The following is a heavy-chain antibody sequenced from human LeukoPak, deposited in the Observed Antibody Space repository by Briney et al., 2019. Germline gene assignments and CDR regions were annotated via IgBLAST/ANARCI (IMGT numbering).Heavy chain of an antibody. CDR3: AKDSQLYSSSWLFDY. CDR2: IRYDGSNK. J-gene: IGHJ4*02. Sequence: QPGGSLRLSCAASGFTFSSYGMHWVRQAPGKGLEWVAFIRYDGSNKYYADSVKGRFTISRDNSKNTLYLQMNSLRAEDTAVYYCAKDSQLYSSSWLFDYWGQGTLVTVSS. D-gene: IGHD6-13*01. V-gene: IGHV3-30*02. CDR1: GFTFSSYG.